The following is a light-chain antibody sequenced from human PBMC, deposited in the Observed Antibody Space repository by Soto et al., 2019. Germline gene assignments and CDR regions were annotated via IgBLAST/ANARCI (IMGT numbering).Light chain of an antibody. J-gene: IGKJ1*01. CDR2: KAS. V-gene: IGKV1-5*03. Sequence: EIQMTQSPSPLSASVGDRVTITCRASQSISSWLAWYQQKPGKAPKLLIYKASSLESGVPSRFSGSGSGTEFTLTISSLQPDDVATYYCQQYNSYSRTLGQGTKVDIK. CDR1: QSISSW. CDR3: QQYNSYSRT.